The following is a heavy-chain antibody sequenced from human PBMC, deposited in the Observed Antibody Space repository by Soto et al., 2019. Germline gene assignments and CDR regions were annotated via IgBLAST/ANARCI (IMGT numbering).Heavy chain of an antibody. Sequence: PGGSLRLSCAASGFTFSSYGMHWVRQAPGKGLEWVAVIWYDGSNKYYADSVKGRFTISRDNSKNTLYLQMNSLRAEDTAVYYCARDGSEDDYYGMDVWGQGTTVTVSS. V-gene: IGHV3-33*01. CDR1: GFTFSSYG. CDR3: ARDGSEDDYYGMDV. CDR2: IWYDGSNK. J-gene: IGHJ6*02.